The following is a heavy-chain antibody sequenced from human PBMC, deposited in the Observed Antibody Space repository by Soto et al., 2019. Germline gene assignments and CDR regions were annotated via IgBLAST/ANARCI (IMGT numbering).Heavy chain of an antibody. Sequence: SETLSLTCTVSGGSISSSSYYWGWIRQPPGKGLEWIGSIYYSGSTYYNPSLKSRVTISVDTSKNQFSLKLSSVTAADTAVYYCARTGVTGNYYYYGMDVWGQGTTVTVSS. CDR2: IYYSGST. CDR3: ARTGVTGNYYYYGMDV. V-gene: IGHV4-39*01. CDR1: GGSISSSSYY. D-gene: IGHD3-10*01. J-gene: IGHJ6*02.